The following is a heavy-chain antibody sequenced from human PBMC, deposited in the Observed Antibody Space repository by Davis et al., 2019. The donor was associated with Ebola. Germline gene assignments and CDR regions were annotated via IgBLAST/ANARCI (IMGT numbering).Heavy chain of an antibody. J-gene: IGHJ6*02. Sequence: GGSLRLSCAASGFAFSGTAMHWVRQASGKGLEWVGRIRSKNNNYATGYAASVKGRFTISRDDSKNTAYLQMNSLKTEDTAVYYCTGRYCSSTSCYTGDYGMDVWGQGTTVTVSS. CDR1: GFAFSGTA. CDR2: IRSKNNNYAT. D-gene: IGHD2-2*02. CDR3: TGRYCSSTSCYTGDYGMDV. V-gene: IGHV3-73*01.